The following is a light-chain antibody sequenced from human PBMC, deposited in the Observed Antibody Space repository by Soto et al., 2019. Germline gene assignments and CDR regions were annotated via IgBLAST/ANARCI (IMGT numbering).Light chain of an antibody. J-gene: IGKJ4*01. CDR2: ETS. CDR3: QETYSNPPT. V-gene: IGKV1-39*01. CDR1: QSISNY. Sequence: DIQMAQSPSSLSASVGDRVTITCRASQSISNYLNWYQQKPGKAPNLLIYETSSLEIGVPSRFAGSGSGTDFTLTISSLHPEDFATYYCQETYSNPPTFGGGTKVDIK.